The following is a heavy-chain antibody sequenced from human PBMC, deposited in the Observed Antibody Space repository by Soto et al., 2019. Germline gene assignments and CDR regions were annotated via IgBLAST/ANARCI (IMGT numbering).Heavy chain of an antibody. J-gene: IGHJ4*02. V-gene: IGHV3-21*02. CDR2: ISTTSSFI. Sequence: EVQLVESGGGLVKPGGSLRLSCAASGFTFSSYSMNWVRQAPGKGLEWVSSISTTSSFIYSADSVKGRFTISRDNAKNSLYLQMNSLRAGDTAVYYCAREGSRYVDSVSICFDYWGQGALVTVAS. D-gene: IGHD5-12*01. CDR3: AREGSRYVDSVSICFDY. CDR1: GFTFSSYS.